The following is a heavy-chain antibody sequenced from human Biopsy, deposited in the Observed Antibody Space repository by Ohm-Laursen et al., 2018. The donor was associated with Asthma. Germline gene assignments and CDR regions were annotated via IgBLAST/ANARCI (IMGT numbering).Heavy chain of an antibody. J-gene: IGHJ4*02. CDR2: INPSGAGT. D-gene: IGHD2-8*01. CDR1: GFSFDNYF. Sequence: ASVKVSCKASGFSFDNYFMHWVRQAPGQGLEWMGIINPSGAGTRYAEKFRGRLIVSRDASTSTAFMELRSLRSDDTAIYFCARARETTNYGDSDFDIWGQGTLITVSS. V-gene: IGHV1-46*02. CDR3: ARARETTNYGDSDFDI.